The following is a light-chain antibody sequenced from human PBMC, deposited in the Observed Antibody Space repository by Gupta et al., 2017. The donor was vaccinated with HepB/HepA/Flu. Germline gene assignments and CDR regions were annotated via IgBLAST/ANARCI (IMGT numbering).Light chain of an antibody. CDR2: GKN. Sequence: SSALTQDPAVSVALGQTVRITCQGASLRNCYASWYQQKPGRAPLLVIYGKNNRPSGSPDRFSGSTSLDTAALTITGAQAEDEADYYCNSRDSSGDNLVVFGGGTKVTVL. V-gene: IGLV3-19*01. CDR1: SLRNCY. CDR3: NSRDSSGDNLVV. J-gene: IGLJ2*01.